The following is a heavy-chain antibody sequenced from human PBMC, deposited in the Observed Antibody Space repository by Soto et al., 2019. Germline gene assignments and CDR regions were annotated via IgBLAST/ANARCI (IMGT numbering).Heavy chain of an antibody. V-gene: IGHV4-31*01. J-gene: IGHJ4*02. CDR3: ESGFDSGKFDALES. D-gene: IGHD1-26*01. CDR1: GDSIMRDSYY. Sequence: QVQLQESGPGLVKPSQTLSLTCTVSGDSIMRDSYYWNWIRQHPGKGLEWIGYIYYSGTTAYNPYLKALVTRSIITSKNQFLLNLCAVTAGDMAVDYCESGFDSGKFDALESWGQGTPVNVSS. CDR2: IYYSGTT.